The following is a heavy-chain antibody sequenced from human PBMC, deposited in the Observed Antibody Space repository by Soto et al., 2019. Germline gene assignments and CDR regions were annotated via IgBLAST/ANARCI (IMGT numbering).Heavy chain of an antibody. CDR2: IIPVFQTA. V-gene: IGHV1-69*01. CDR1: GGLFSSYP. CDR3: ARGGSGYTWFNEF. Sequence: QEQLVQSGAEVKKPGSSVKVSCKASGGLFSSYPISWVRQVPGQGLEWMGGIIPVFQTAYHTQGFQGRVTITADESTNTAYMELSSLRSEDTAIYYCARGGSGYTWFNEFWGQGTLVTVSS. D-gene: IGHD3-22*01. J-gene: IGHJ4*02.